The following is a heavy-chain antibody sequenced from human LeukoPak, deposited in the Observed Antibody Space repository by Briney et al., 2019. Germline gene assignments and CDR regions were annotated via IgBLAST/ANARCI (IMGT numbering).Heavy chain of an antibody. CDR2: ISAYNGNT. CDR1: GYTFTNFG. CDR3: ARTYYYDSSGYYCGHWFDP. J-gene: IGHJ5*02. V-gene: IGHV1-18*01. D-gene: IGHD3-22*01. Sequence: ASVKVSCKASGYTFTNFGISWVRQAPGQGLEWMGWISAYNGNTNYAQELQGRVTMTTDTSTSTAYMELRSLRSDDTAVYYCARTYYYDSSGYYCGHWFDPWGQGTLVTVSS.